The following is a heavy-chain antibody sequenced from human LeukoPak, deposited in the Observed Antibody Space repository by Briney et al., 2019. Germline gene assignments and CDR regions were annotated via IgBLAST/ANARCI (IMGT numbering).Heavy chain of an antibody. CDR1: GYSFTSYW. CDR2: IYPGDSDV. CDR3: ARIPSFDFWSGSLFYYFDY. D-gene: IGHD3-3*01. J-gene: IGHJ4*02. Sequence: GESLKISCQAFGYSFTSYWIGWVRQMPGKGLECMGIIYPGDSDVRYSPSFQGQVTISADKSISTAYLRWSGLKASDTAMYYCARIPSFDFWSGSLFYYFDYWGQGTLVTVSS. V-gene: IGHV5-51*01.